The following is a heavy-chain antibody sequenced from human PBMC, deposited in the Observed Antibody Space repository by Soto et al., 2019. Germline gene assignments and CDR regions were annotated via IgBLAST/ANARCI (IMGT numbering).Heavy chain of an antibody. CDR1: GVSIYTYD. V-gene: IGHV4-59*01. CDR3: ARGYYDSRGQSNTFDV. D-gene: IGHD3-22*01. Sequence: SATLSLTCNVSGVSIYTYDWNWIRPSPGKGLEWIGYISNGGITNYNPSLKSRVTMSVDTSKNQFSLKLTSVTAADTAVYYCARGYYDSRGQSNTFDVWGQGTMVTVSS. CDR2: ISNGGIT. J-gene: IGHJ3*01.